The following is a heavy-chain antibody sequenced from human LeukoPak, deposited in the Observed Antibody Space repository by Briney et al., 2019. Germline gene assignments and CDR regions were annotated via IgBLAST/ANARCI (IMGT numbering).Heavy chain of an antibody. V-gene: IGHV4-38-2*01. CDR2: IYHSGST. D-gene: IGHD1-26*01. J-gene: IGHJ3*02. CDR3: ARHAGWEPLGAFDI. CDR1: DYFISSGYY. Sequence: SETKSPTWAVADYFISSGYYWGWNRQAPGKGLEWIGSIYHSGSTYYNPSLKSRVTISVDTTKNQFSLKLSSVTAADTAVYYCARHAGWEPLGAFDIWGQGTMVTVSS.